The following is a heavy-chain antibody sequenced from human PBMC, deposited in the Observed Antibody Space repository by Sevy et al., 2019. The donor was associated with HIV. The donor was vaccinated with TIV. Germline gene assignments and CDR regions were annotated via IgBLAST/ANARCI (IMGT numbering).Heavy chain of an antibody. CDR3: ARGSSSLYP. CDR2: IYYNGST. Sequence: SETLSLTCTVSGGSISSFYWTWIRQPPGKGLEWIGYIYYNGSTNYNPSLKSRVTISVDTSKNEFSLKLSSVTAADTAVYYCARGSSSLYPWGQGTLVTVSS. V-gene: IGHV4-59*12. CDR1: GGSISSFY. J-gene: IGHJ5*02. D-gene: IGHD6-13*01.